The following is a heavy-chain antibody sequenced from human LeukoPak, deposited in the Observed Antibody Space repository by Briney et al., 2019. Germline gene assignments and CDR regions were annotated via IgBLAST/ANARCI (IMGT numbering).Heavy chain of an antibody. V-gene: IGHV3-64D*06. CDR2: ISGSGNGGSI. D-gene: IGHD3-16*01. Sequence: GGSLRLSCSASGFVFSIYTMYWVRQAPGKGPEYVSTISGSGNGGSIYYADSVKGSFTISRDDSKSILYLQMNGLRSEDTAVYYCVEDFGRVRGTPDSWGQGPLVTVSS. J-gene: IGHJ4*02. CDR3: VEDFGRVRGTPDS. CDR1: GFVFSIYT.